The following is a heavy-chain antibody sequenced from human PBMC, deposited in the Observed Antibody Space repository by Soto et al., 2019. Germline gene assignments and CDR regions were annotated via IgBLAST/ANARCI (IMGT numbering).Heavy chain of an antibody. Sequence: PSETLSLTCTVSGGSISIRDYYWGWIRQPPGKGLEWIGSVYYSGTTYYNPSLKSRVTISVDTSKNQFSPEVSSVTAADTAVYYCARSRRTNKRFLEWPDAFDIWGQGTMVTVSS. CDR3: ARSRRTNKRFLEWPDAFDI. D-gene: IGHD3-3*01. J-gene: IGHJ3*02. V-gene: IGHV4-39*01. CDR2: VYYSGTT. CDR1: GGSISIRDYY.